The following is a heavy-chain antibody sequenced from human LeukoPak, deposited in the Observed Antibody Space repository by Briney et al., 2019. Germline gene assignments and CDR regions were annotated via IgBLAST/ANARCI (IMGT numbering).Heavy chain of an antibody. Sequence: GASVKVSCKASGYTFTSYYMHWVRQVPGQGLEWMGWINPNNGGTNYAQKFEGRVIMTRDTSSTVYMEVRRLRSDDTAIYYCARDAQFTVVVPAAKLNYMDVWGKGTTVTVSS. D-gene: IGHD2-2*01. V-gene: IGHV1-2*02. CDR1: GYTFTSYY. CDR3: ARDAQFTVVVPAAKLNYMDV. CDR2: INPNNGGT. J-gene: IGHJ6*03.